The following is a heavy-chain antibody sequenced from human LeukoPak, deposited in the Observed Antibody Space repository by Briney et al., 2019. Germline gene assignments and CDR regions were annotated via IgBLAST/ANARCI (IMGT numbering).Heavy chain of an antibody. D-gene: IGHD3-10*01. CDR2: IYYSGST. J-gene: IGHJ4*02. V-gene: IGHV4-59*01. CDR1: GGSFSGYY. Sequence: SETLSLTCAVYGGSFSGYYWSWIRQPPGKGLEWIGYIYYSGSTNYNPSLKSRVTISVDTSKNQFSLKLSSVTAADTAVYYCARGITMVRGAFDFWGQGTLVTVSS. CDR3: ARGITMVRGAFDF.